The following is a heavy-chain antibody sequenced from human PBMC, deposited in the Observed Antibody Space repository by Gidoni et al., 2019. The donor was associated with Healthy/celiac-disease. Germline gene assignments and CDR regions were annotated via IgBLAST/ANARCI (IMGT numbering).Heavy chain of an antibody. V-gene: IGHV2-26*01. D-gene: IGHD5-18*01. CDR1: GFSLSNVRMG. CDR2: IFSNDEK. Sequence: QVTLKESGPVLVKPTETLTLTCTVSGFSLSNVRMGVSWIRQPPGKALEWLAHIFSNDEKSYITSLKSRLTISKDTSKSQVVLTMTNMDPVDTATYYCARVEYSYGLPDYWGQGTLVTVSS. J-gene: IGHJ4*02. CDR3: ARVEYSYGLPDY.